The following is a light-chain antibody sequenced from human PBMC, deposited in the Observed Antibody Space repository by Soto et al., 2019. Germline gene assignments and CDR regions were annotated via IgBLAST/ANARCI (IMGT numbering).Light chain of an antibody. J-gene: IGKJ1*01. CDR2: GAS. V-gene: IGKV3-20*01. CDR1: QSVSSSY. Sequence: EIMLSQSPGTLSLSTGERATLSCRASQSVSSSYLAWYQQRPGQAPRLLIYGASSRATGIPDRFSGSGSGTDFSLTISRLEPEDFAVYYCQQYGVSPRTFAQGTKVDIK. CDR3: QQYGVSPRT.